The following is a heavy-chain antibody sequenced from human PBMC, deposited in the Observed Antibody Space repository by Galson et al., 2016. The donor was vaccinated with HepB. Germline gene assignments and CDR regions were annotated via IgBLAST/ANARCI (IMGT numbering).Heavy chain of an antibody. CDR1: GFTFGSYA. CDR3: TSRGAAVADVY. J-gene: IGHJ4*02. D-gene: IGHD4-23*01. Sequence: SLRLSCAGSGFTFGSYAISWVRQVPGKGLEWVSSFAGRGSITYFADSLKGRFTMSRDNSKNTLYLQMNSLRAEDTAVYYCTSRGAAVADVYWGQGTLVTVSS. V-gene: IGHV3-23*01. CDR2: FAGRGSIT.